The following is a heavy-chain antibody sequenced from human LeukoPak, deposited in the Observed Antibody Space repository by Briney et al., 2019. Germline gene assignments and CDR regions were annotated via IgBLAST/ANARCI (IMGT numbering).Heavy chain of an antibody. Sequence: GASVKVSCKASGYTFTGYYIHWVGQAPGQGLEWMGWINPNSGGTNYAQKFQGRVTMTRDTSISTAYMELSSLRSDDTALYYCARGKRSTDAFDIWGQGTMVTVSS. CDR2: INPNSGGT. J-gene: IGHJ3*02. CDR3: ARGKRSTDAFDI. V-gene: IGHV1-2*02. CDR1: GYTFTGYY.